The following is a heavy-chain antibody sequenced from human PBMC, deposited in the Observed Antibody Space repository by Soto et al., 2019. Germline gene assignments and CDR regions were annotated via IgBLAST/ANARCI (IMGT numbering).Heavy chain of an antibody. V-gene: IGHV1-69*06. CDR1: GGTFGNSA. Sequence: ASVKVSCKASGGTFGNSAISWVRQAPGQGLEWMGGTIPIFGTANYAQKFQGRVAITADKSTSTAYMELSRLSSEDTAVYYCARESHDIGVEPVTVLGPFTLFDPWGQGTLVTSPQ. J-gene: IGHJ5*02. D-gene: IGHD2-2*01. CDR2: TIPIFGTA. CDR3: ARESHDIGVEPVTVLGPFTLFDP.